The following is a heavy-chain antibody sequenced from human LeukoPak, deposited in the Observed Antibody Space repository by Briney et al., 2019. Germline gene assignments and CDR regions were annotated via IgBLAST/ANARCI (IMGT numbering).Heavy chain of an antibody. CDR1: GGSISSGSYC. D-gene: IGHD3-22*01. J-gene: IGHJ4*02. Sequence: SETLSLTCTVSGGSISSGSYCWSWIRQPAGKGLEWIGHIHTSGNTNYNPSLKSRVTMSVDTSKNQFSLKLSSVTAADTAVYYCARESWYDSSEVDYWGQGTLVTVSS. V-gene: IGHV4-61*09. CDR2: IHTSGNT. CDR3: ARESWYDSSEVDY.